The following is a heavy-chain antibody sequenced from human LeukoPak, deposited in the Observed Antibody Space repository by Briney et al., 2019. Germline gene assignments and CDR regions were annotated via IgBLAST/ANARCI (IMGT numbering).Heavy chain of an antibody. CDR1: GFTFSSYA. D-gene: IGHD3-3*01. Sequence: PGRSLRLSCAASGFTFSSYAMHWVRQAPGKGLEWVSAISGSGGSTYYADSVKGRFTISRDNSKNTLYLQMNSLRAEDTAVYYCAKARGFALRNAFDIWGQGTMVTVSS. CDR2: ISGSGGST. CDR3: AKARGFALRNAFDI. J-gene: IGHJ3*02. V-gene: IGHV3-23*01.